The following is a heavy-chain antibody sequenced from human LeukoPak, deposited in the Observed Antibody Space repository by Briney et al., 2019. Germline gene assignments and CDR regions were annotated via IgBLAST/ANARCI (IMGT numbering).Heavy chain of an antibody. Sequence: SETLSLTCTVSGVSVTNYYWAWIRQPAGKGLEWIGRMYISGSTNYNPSLKSRVTLSIDKTKNQFSLKLRSVTAADTAVYYCARDYLVGAPLDSWGQGTLVTVSP. D-gene: IGHD1-26*01. CDR3: ARDYLVGAPLDS. CDR2: MYISGST. V-gene: IGHV4-4*07. J-gene: IGHJ4*02. CDR1: GVSVTNYY.